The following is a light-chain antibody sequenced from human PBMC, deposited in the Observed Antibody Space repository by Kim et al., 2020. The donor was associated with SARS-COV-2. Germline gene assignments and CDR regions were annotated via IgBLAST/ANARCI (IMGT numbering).Light chain of an antibody. Sequence: GQRVTISCSGSSSNIGSNSVNWYGQLPGMAPKLLIYSSSHRPSGVHDRFSGSKSGTSASLAISELQSEDEADYYCAAWDDSLSALLFGGGTQLTVL. CDR3: AAWDDSLSALL. J-gene: IGLJ2*01. V-gene: IGLV1-44*01. CDR2: SSS. CDR1: SSNIGSNS.